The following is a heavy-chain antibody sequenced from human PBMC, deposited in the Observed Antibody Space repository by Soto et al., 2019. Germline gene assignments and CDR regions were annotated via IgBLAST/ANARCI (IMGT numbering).Heavy chain of an antibody. J-gene: IGHJ6*02. CDR2: ISAYDDYT. D-gene: IGHD3-16*01. CDR3: GRGGYYDNSWGKLSHYGLDV. CDR1: GYTFIRYG. V-gene: IGHV1-18*01. Sequence: QVQLAQSANEVKKPGASVRVSCKAAGYTFIRYGIAWVRQAPGQGLEWMGWISAYDDYTVYAQKFQGRVSMAADTSTRAVYMTLRGLNSADTAVYYCGRGGYYDNSWGKLSHYGLDVWGQGASVSVSS.